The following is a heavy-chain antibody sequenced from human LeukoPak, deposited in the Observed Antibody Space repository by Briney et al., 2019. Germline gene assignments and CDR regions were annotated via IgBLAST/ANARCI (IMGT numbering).Heavy chain of an antibody. D-gene: IGHD3-3*01. CDR2: ISYSGTT. CDR3: ARSSTIFGHCDY. Sequence: SETLSLTCAVSGASISSSIHYWGWVRQPPGKGLEWIGSISYSGTTYYNPSLKSRVTISVDTSRNQFSLKLSSVTAPDTAVYYCARSSTIFGHCDYWGQGTLVAVSS. J-gene: IGHJ4*02. V-gene: IGHV4-39*01. CDR1: GASISSSIHY.